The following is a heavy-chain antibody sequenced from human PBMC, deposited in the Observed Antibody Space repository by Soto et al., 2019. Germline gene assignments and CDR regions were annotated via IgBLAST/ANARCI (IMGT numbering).Heavy chain of an antibody. CDR2: INHSGST. Sequence: GKGREWIGEINHSGSTNYNPSLKSRVTISVDTAKNQFSLKLSSVTAADTAVYYCARFVLKQKTSYDFGARCLHVW. CDR3: ARFVLKQKTSYDFGARCLHV. J-gene: IGHJ3*01. D-gene: IGHD3-3*01. V-gene: IGHV4-34*01.